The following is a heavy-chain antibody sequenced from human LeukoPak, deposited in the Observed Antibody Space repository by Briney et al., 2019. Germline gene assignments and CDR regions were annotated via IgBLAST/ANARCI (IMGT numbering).Heavy chain of an antibody. CDR2: IKQDGHEE. V-gene: IGHV3-7*01. D-gene: IGHD3-10*01. J-gene: IGHJ4*02. CDR3: ARDPPTKSYGSGTYDY. CDR1: GFTFNSYW. Sequence: GGSLRHSCAASGFTFNSYWMSWVRQAPGKGLEWVANIKQDGHEEYYVDSVKGRFTISRDNAKNSLYLQMNSLRVEDTAVYYCARDPPTKSYGSGTYDYWGQGTLVTVSS.